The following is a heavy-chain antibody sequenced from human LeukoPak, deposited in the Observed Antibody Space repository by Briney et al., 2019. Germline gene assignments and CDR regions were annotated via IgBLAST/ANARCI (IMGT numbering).Heavy chain of an antibody. J-gene: IGHJ1*01. V-gene: IGHV4-59*12. CDR1: GGSISSYY. D-gene: IGHD1-26*01. Sequence: PSETLSLTCTVSGGSISSYYWSWIRQPPGKGLEWIGYIYYSGSTNYNPSLKSRVTISVDTSKNQFSLKLSSVTAADTAVYYCARISGSYEIQYFQHWGQGTLVTVSS. CDR2: IYYSGST. CDR3: ARISGSYEIQYFQH.